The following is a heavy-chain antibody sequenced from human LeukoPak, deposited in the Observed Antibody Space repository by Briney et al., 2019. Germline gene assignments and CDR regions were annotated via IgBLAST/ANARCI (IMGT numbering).Heavy chain of an antibody. CDR3: ARDLIVATMAKYYYYYMDV. Sequence: SETLSLTCTVSGGSINSGSYYWSWIRQPAGKGLEWIGRIYTSGSTNYNPSLKSRVTISVDTSKNQFSLKLSSVTAADTAVYYCARDLIVATMAKYYYYYMDVWGKGTTVTVSS. V-gene: IGHV4-61*02. J-gene: IGHJ6*03. CDR1: GGSINSGSYY. CDR2: IYTSGST. D-gene: IGHD5-12*01.